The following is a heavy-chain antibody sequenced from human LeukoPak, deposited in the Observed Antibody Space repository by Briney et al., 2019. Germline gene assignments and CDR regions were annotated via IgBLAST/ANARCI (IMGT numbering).Heavy chain of an antibody. V-gene: IGHV3-66*01. J-gene: IGHJ4*02. D-gene: IGHD4-17*01. CDR2: IYSGGST. Sequence: GRSLRLSCAASGFTVSSNYMSWVRQAPGKGLEWVSVIYSGGSTYYADSVKGRFTISRDNSKNTLYLQMNSLRAEDTAVYYCARGISYGDYLYWGQGTLVTVSS. CDR1: GFTVSSNY. CDR3: ARGISYGDYLY.